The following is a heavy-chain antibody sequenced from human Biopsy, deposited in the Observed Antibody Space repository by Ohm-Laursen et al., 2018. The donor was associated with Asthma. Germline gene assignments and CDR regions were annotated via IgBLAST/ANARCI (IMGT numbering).Heavy chain of an antibody. Sequence: SVTLSLTCAVYGGSFSNYYWTWIRQPPGKGLEWIGSLHYSGNPYHTFYNPSLESRVTIPLAASTNDVSLRLTHLTAADTAQYFCVRQSGYRSGWPKLLFVYYGMDVWGPGTTVTVSS. J-gene: IGHJ6*02. D-gene: IGHD6-19*01. V-gene: IGHV4-39*01. CDR1: GGSFSNYY. CDR2: LHYSGNP. CDR3: VRQSGYRSGWPKLLFVYYGMDV.